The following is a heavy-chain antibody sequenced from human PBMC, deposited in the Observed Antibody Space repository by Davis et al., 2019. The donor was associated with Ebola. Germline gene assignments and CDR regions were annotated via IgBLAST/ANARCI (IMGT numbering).Heavy chain of an antibody. J-gene: IGHJ3*01. D-gene: IGHD2/OR15-2a*01. CDR1: GFIFSTYV. Sequence: GGSLRLSCSASGFIFSTYVMSWVRLAPGKGLEWVSTYGTSADTYYADSVKGRFTISRDNSKNTLYLQMNGLRIEETAIYYCAKDNRNIWSEVWGQGTMVTVSS. CDR2: GTSADT. CDR3: AKDNRNIWSEV. V-gene: IGHV3-23*01.